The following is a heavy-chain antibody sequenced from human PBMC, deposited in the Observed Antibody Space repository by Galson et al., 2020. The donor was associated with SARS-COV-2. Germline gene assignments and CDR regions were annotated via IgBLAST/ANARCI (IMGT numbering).Heavy chain of an antibody. CDR3: AGWYIRF. CDR2: IGGSSDVI. J-gene: IGHJ4*01. D-gene: IGHD6-19*01. V-gene: IGHV3-48*02. Sequence: GGSLRLSCAASGFTFSTSYMSWVRQAPGKGLEWLSYIGGSSDVIKYADSVKGRFTISRDNAKNLLYLQMNSLRDEDTAVYYCAGWYIRFWGHGTLVTVSS. CDR1: GFTFSTSY.